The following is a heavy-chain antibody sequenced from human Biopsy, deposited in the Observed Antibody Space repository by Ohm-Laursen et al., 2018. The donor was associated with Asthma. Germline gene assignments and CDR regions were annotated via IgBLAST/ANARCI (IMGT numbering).Heavy chain of an antibody. V-gene: IGHV1-69*13. J-gene: IGHJ4*02. Sequence: GASVKVSCKVSGGTFSSYAISWVRQAPGQGLEWMGGIIPIFGTANYAQKFQGRVTITADESTSTAYMELSSLRSEDTAVYYCARAGALIVGATMGYWGQGVLVTVSS. CDR2: IIPIFGTA. CDR1: GGTFSSYA. CDR3: ARAGALIVGATMGY. D-gene: IGHD1-26*01.